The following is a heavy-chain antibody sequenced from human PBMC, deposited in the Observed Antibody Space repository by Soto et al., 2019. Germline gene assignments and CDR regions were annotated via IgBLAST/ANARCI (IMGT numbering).Heavy chain of an antibody. V-gene: IGHV4-59*01. CDR1: GGTMRSYY. CDR3: ARERGAGCFHS. J-gene: IGHJ4*02. CDR2: IYYSGST. D-gene: IGHD1-26*01. Sequence: SENLPLTSTVSGGTMRSYYWSGCRQPPGKGLEWIGYIYYSGSTNYNPSLKSRVTISVDTSKNQFSLKLSSVTAADTAVYYCARERGAGCFHSWGQGPLVTV.